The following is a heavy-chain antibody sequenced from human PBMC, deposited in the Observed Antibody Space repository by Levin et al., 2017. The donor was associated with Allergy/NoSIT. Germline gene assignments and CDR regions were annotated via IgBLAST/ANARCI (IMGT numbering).Heavy chain of an antibody. V-gene: IGHV3-9*01. Sequence: LSLTCAASGFTFNDYGMHWVRLAPGKGLEWVSGISWNSGSIFYGDSVKGRFTISRDNAKNSLYLQMNSLRAEDTALYYCARAIYGGVFDIWGQGTMVTVS. CDR3: ARAIYGGVFDI. J-gene: IGHJ3*02. CDR2: ISWNSGSI. D-gene: IGHD4-23*01. CDR1: GFTFNDYG.